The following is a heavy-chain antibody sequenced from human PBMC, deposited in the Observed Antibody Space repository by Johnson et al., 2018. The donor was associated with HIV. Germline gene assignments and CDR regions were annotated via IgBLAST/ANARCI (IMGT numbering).Heavy chain of an antibody. CDR1: GLTFDDYA. CDR3: ARAPGAFPSPGTGINDAFDI. Sequence: VQLVESGGVVVQPGGSLRLSCAASGLTFDDYAMHWVRQAPGKGLEWVSLISWDGGSTYYADSVKGRFTISRDNSKNSLYLQMKSLRAEDTAVYYCARAPGAFPSPGTGINDAFDICGQGTMVTVSS. J-gene: IGHJ3*02. D-gene: IGHD1-1*01. CDR2: ISWDGGST. V-gene: IGHV3-43D*03.